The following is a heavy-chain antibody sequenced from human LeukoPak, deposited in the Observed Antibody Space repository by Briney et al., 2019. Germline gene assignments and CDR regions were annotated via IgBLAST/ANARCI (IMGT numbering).Heavy chain of an antibody. J-gene: IGHJ4*02. CDR2: IRQDGDTK. V-gene: IGHV3-7*03. Sequence: GGSLRLSCAASGFPFNAYWMTWVRQAPGKGLEWVANIRQDGDTKYYVDSVKGRFTISRDNAMNSLYLQMNSLRAEDTAIYYCARSLPYGTTWYGRSDYWGQGTLVTVSS. CDR3: ARSLPYGTTWYGRSDY. CDR1: GFPFNAYW. D-gene: IGHD6-13*01.